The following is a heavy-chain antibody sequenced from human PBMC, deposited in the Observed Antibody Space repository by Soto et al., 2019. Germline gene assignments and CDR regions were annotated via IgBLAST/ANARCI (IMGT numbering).Heavy chain of an antibody. V-gene: IGHV4-30-4*01. D-gene: IGHD4-17*01. CDR1: GGSISSGEYY. Sequence: SVTLPLTCTVSGGSISSGEYYWTWIRQPPRKGLEWIGYISYSGSTHYNPSLKSRVTISVDTSKNQFSLKLSSVTAADTAVYYCARDSILMTTVTRYYYYGMDVWGRGTTVTVSS. CDR3: ARDSILMTTVTRYYYYGMDV. J-gene: IGHJ6*02. CDR2: ISYSGST.